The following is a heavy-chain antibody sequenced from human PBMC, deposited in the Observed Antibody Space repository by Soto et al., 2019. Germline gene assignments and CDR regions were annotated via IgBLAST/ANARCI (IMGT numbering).Heavy chain of an antibody. Sequence: GGSLRLSCAASGFTFSSYSMSWVRQAPGKGLEWVSAISGSGGSTYYADSVKGRFTISRDNSKNTLYLQMNSLRAEDTAVYYCAKKMGSGWEYYFDYWGQGTLVTVSS. D-gene: IGHD6-19*01. V-gene: IGHV3-23*01. CDR2: ISGSGGST. CDR3: AKKMGSGWEYYFDY. J-gene: IGHJ4*02. CDR1: GFTFSSYS.